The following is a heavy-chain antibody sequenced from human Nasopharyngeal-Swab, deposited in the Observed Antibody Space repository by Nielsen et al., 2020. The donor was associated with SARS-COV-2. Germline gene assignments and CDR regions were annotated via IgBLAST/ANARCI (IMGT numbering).Heavy chain of an antibody. CDR1: GFTFSSYS. Sequence: GGSLRLSCAASGFTFSSYSMNWVRQAPGKGLEWVSSISSSSSYIYYADSVKGRLTISRDNAKNSLYLQMNSLRAEDTALYYCATLGGYSGYDSEYGMDVWGQGTTVTVSS. J-gene: IGHJ6*02. V-gene: IGHV3-21*04. CDR3: ATLGGYSGYDSEYGMDV. CDR2: ISSSSSYI. D-gene: IGHD5-12*01.